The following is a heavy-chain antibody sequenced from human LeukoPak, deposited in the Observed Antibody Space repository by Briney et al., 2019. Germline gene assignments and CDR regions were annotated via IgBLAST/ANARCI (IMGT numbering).Heavy chain of an antibody. V-gene: IGHV3-21*01. CDR2: IDYDSSHI. J-gene: IGHJ4*02. CDR3: ARDPLRYLRVGHYDY. CDR1: GFTFSNSA. Sequence: GGSLRLSCAASGFTFSNSAMNWVRQAPGKGLEWVSSIDYDSSHIYYAASVRGRFTIPRDNARNSVYLQMNSLRVEDTAVYYCARDPLRYLRVGHYDYWGQGTLVAVSS. D-gene: IGHD3-9*01.